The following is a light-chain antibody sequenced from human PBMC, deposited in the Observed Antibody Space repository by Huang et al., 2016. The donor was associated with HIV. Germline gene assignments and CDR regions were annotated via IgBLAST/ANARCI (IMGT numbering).Light chain of an antibody. V-gene: IGKV1-39*01. CDR1: QNITTY. J-gene: IGKJ1*01. Sequence: DIQMTQSPSSLSASVGDRVTITCRASQNITTYLNWYQQRPGEAPRLLLYGASTLQSGVPSRCGGSGSGTHFTLTITGLRPEDFASYFCQQSHTAPWTFGQGTRV. CDR3: QQSHTAPWT. CDR2: GAS.